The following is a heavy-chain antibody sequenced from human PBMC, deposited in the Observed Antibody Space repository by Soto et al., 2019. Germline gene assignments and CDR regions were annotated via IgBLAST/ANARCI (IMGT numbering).Heavy chain of an antibody. V-gene: IGHV3-23*01. CDR3: TKDSGYDSTD. CDR2: LSDSGGRT. J-gene: IGHJ1*01. D-gene: IGHD3-22*01. CDR1: GFTVSNYG. Sequence: EVQLLESGGGLVQPGGSLRLSCAASGFTVSNYGMSWVRQAPGQGLEWISGLSDSGGRTYYADSVKGRFTITRDNSKNTLYLQMNSLRVEDTAIYYCTKDSGYDSTDWGQGTLVTVCS.